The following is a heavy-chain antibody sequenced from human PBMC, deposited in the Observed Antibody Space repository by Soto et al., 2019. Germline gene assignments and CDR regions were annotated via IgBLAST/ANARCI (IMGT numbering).Heavy chain of an antibody. D-gene: IGHD3-9*01. CDR2: ISAYNGNT. V-gene: IGHV1-18*01. J-gene: IGHJ4*02. Sequence: ASVKGSRKASGYRFESYCFIWVRQAPGQGLEWMGWISAYNGNTNYAQKLQGRVTMTTDTSTSTAYMELRSLRSDDTAVYYCARIAPDYDILTGYLPTLDYWGQGTLVTVSS. CDR3: ARIAPDYDILTGYLPTLDY. CDR1: GYRFESYC.